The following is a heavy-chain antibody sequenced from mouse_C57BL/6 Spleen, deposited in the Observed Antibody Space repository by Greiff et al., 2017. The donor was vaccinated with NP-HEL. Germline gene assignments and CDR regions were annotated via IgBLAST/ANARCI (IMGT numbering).Heavy chain of an antibody. Sequence: EVQLQQSGPELVKPGASVKISCKASGYTFTDYYMNWVKQSHGKSLEWIGDINPNNGGTSYNQKFKGKATLTVDKSSSTAYMELRSLTSEDSAVYYCARRGYYGNLHWYFDVWGTGTTVTVSS. CDR3: ARRGYYGNLHWYFDV. V-gene: IGHV1-26*01. D-gene: IGHD2-1*01. CDR2: INPNNGGT. J-gene: IGHJ1*03. CDR1: GYTFTDYY.